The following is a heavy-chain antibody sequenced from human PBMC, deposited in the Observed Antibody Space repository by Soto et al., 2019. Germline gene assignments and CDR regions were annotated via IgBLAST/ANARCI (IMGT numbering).Heavy chain of an antibody. D-gene: IGHD2-2*01. Sequence: QVQLVQSGAEVKKPGSSVKVSCKASGGTFSSYAIIWVRQAPGQGLEWMGGIIPISGTANYAQKFQGRVTITADESTSTAYRELSSLRSEDTAVYYCARSQGSSTSLEIYYSYYYGMDGWGQGTTVTVSS. CDR3: ARSQGSSTSLEIYYSYYYGMDG. CDR2: IIPISGTA. V-gene: IGHV1-69*01. J-gene: IGHJ6*02. CDR1: GGTFSSYA.